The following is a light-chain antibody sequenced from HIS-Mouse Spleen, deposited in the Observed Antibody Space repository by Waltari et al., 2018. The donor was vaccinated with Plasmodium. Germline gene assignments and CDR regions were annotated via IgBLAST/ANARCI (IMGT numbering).Light chain of an antibody. J-gene: IGKJ1*01. Sequence: EIVMTQSPATLSVSPGERATLSCRASQSVSSNLAWYQQKPGQAPWLLIYGASTRDTGIAARFIGSGSGTEFTLTISSMQSEDFAVYYCQQYNNWPPWTFGQGTKVEIK. CDR3: QQYNNWPPWT. CDR1: QSVSSN. V-gene: IGKV3-15*01. CDR2: GAS.